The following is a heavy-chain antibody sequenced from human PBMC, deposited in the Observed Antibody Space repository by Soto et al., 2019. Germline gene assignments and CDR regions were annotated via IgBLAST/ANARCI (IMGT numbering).Heavy chain of an antibody. CDR1: GGTFSSYS. D-gene: IGHD1-26*01. CDR2: IIPIFGTA. V-gene: IGHV1-69*01. Sequence: QVQLVQSGAEVKKPGSSVKVSCKASGGTFSSYSINWVRQAPGQGLEWMGEIIPIFGTANYAQKFQGRVTITAGEATSTAYMEQSSLRSEDTAVYYCARAGGRHSGGIDDWGQGTMVTVSS. CDR3: ARAGGRHSGGIDD. J-gene: IGHJ4*02.